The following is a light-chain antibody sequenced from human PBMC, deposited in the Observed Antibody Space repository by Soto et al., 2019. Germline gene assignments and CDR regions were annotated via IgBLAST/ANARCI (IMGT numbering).Light chain of an antibody. J-gene: IGKJ4*01. Sequence: EIVLTQSPATLSLSPGERATLSCRASQSVNNYLAWYQQKPGQAPRLVIYDVFNRATGTPARFSGSGSGTDFTLNISSLEPEDFGVYYCQPGNPWPWPHFGGGTRVEIK. CDR2: DVF. CDR1: QSVNNY. CDR3: QPGNPWPWPH. V-gene: IGKV3-11*01.